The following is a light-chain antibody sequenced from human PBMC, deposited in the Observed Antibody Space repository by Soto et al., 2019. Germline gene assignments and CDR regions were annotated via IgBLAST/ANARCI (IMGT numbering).Light chain of an antibody. CDR3: GTYTDIYPSYV. J-gene: IGLJ1*01. V-gene: IGLV2-11*01. CDR1: SSDVGGYNY. Sequence: QSVLTQPRSVSGSPGQSVTISCTGTSSDVGGYNYVSWYQQHPGKAPKLMIYDVTKRPSGVPDRFSGSKSGNTASLAISGLLSEVFFVYFCGTYTDIYPSYVF. CDR2: DVT.